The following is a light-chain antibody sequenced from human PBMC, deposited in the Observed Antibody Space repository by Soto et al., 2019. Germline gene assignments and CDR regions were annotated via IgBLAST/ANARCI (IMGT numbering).Light chain of an antibody. CDR1: SSDVGTYNL. CDR3: CSYAGSRTLV. J-gene: IGLJ2*01. V-gene: IGLV2-23*01. Sequence: QSALTQPASVSGSPGQSITISCTGTSSDVGTYNLVSWYQQHPGKAPKLMIYEGNKRPSGVSNRFSALKSGNTASLTISGLQAEDEADYYCCSYAGSRTLVFGGGTKLTVL. CDR2: EGN.